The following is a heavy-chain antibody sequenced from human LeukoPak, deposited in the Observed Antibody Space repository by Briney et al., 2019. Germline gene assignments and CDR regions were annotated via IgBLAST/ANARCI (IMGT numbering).Heavy chain of an antibody. CDR2: IYHSGST. CDR3: GGLFLKDYGDYGLGGDGFDI. J-gene: IGHJ3*02. V-gene: IGHV4-38-2*01. Sequence: SETLSLTCAVSGYSISSGYYWGWIRQPPGKGLEWIGRIYHSGSTYYNPSLKSRVTISVEMSKNHVPLKLSSVTAADTAVYLLGGLFLKDYGDYGLGGDGFDIRGQGTMVTVSS. D-gene: IGHD4-17*01. CDR1: GYSISSGYY.